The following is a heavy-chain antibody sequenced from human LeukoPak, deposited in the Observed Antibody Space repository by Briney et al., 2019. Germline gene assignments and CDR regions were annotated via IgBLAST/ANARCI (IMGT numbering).Heavy chain of an antibody. CDR3: TRERIQVAGPVHAFDI. J-gene: IGHJ3*02. V-gene: IGHV1-8*01. CDR2: MNPVSGNT. CDR1: GYTFTGHD. Sequence: ASVKVSCTASGYTFTGHDINWVRLATGQGLEWMGWMNPVSGNTGYAQKFQGRVTMTRNPAINTAYMELSGLRSDDTAVYYYTRERIQVAGPVHAFDIWGQGTTVTVSS. D-gene: IGHD1-1*01.